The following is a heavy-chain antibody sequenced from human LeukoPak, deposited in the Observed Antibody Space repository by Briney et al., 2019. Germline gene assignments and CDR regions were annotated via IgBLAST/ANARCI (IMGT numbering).Heavy chain of an antibody. D-gene: IGHD6-13*01. J-gene: IGHJ4*02. CDR3: ARLSSSWSFDY. V-gene: IGHV5-51*01. Sequence: HGESLKISCKGSGYTFTNYWIGWVRQMPGKGLEWMGIISPDDSDSRYSPSSQGQVTISADKSISTAYLQWSSLKASDTAMYYCARLSSSWSFDYWGQGTLVTVSS. CDR2: ISPDDSDS. CDR1: GYTFTNYW.